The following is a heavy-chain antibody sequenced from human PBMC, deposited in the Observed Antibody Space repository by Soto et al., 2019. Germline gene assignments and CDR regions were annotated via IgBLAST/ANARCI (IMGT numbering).Heavy chain of an antibody. CDR1: GFSFSSYG. D-gene: IGHD6-6*01. CDR2: TSADGTDK. J-gene: IGHJ4*02. CDR3: VRGTAIARQHFDC. Sequence: QVQLVESGGGVVQPGRSLRLSCAASGFSFSSYGMHWVRQTPGKGLEWVAVTSADGTDKYYADSVKGRFTISRDNSKNTLYLQMKSLGVEDTAVYYCVRGTAIARQHFDCWGQGTLVTVSS. V-gene: IGHV3-30*03.